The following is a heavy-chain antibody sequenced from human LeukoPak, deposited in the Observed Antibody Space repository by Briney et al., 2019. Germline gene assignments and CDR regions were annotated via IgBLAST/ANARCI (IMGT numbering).Heavy chain of an antibody. J-gene: IGHJ4*02. CDR3: AKSLRYYDSSGFDY. CDR1: GFDFSTYW. D-gene: IGHD3-22*01. CDR2: IRYDGSNK. Sequence: GGSLRLSCAVSGFDFSTYWMTWVRQAPGKGLEWVAFIRYDGSNKYYADSVKGRFTISRDNSKNTLYLQMNSLRAEDTAVYYCAKSLRYYDSSGFDYWGQGTLVTVSS. V-gene: IGHV3-30*02.